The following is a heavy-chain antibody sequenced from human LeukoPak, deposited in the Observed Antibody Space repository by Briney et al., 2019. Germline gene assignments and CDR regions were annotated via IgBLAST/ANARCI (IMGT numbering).Heavy chain of an antibody. Sequence: PGGSLRLSCAASGFTFDNYGMSWVRQAPGKGLEWVSGINWNSGSTGYADSVKGRFTISRDNAKNSLYLQMNSLRAEDTALYYCARDPTSGGYTYDLGWGQGTLVTVSS. CDR3: ARDPTSGGYTYDLG. D-gene: IGHD5-18*01. J-gene: IGHJ4*02. CDR2: INWNSGST. CDR1: GFTFDNYG. V-gene: IGHV3-20*04.